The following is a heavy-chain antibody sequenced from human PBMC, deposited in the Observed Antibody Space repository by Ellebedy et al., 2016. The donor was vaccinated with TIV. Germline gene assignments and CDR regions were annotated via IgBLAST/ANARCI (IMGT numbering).Heavy chain of an antibody. J-gene: IGHJ3*02. CDR2: IYYSGST. D-gene: IGHD6-13*01. V-gene: IGHV4-59*01. Sequence: SETLSLXXTVSGGSISSYYWSWIRQPPGKGLEWIGYIYYSGSTNYNPSLKSRVTISVDTSKNQFSLKLSSVTAADTAVYYCASEGGVHAQQLVYGAFDIWGQGTMVTVSS. CDR1: GGSISSYY. CDR3: ASEGGVHAQQLVYGAFDI.